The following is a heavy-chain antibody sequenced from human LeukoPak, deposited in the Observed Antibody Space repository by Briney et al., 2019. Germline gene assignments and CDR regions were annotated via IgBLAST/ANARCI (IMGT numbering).Heavy chain of an antibody. J-gene: IGHJ4*02. V-gene: IGHV3-11*06. CDR2: ISTSGRYT. CDR3: ARVASITMICDF. CDR1: GFTFSDYY. Sequence: PGGSLRLSCAASGFTFSDYYMSWIRQAPGKGLEWVSYISTSGRYTNYTDSVKGRFTISRDNAENSLFLQMNSLRAEDTAVYYCARVASITMICDFWGQGTLVTVSS. D-gene: IGHD3-22*01.